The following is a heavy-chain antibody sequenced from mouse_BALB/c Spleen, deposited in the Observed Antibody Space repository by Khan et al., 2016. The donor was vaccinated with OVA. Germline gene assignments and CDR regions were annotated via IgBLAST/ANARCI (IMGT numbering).Heavy chain of an antibody. D-gene: IGHD1-1*02. CDR2: INTYTGEP. J-gene: IGHJ1*01. V-gene: IGHV9-3-1*01. Sequence: QIQLVQSGPELKKPGETVKISCKASGYTFTNYGTNWVKQAPGKGLKWMGWINTYTGEPTYADAFKGRFAFSLETSASTAYLQINNLKNEDTATYFCASGGYWYFDVWGAGTTVTVSS. CDR1: GYTFTNYG. CDR3: ASGGYWYFDV.